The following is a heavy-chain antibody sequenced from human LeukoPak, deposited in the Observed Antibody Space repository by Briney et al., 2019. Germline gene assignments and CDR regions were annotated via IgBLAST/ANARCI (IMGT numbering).Heavy chain of an antibody. V-gene: IGHV3-23*01. Sequence: PGGSLRLSCAASGFTFSSHGMSWARQAPGKGLEWVSTISGSGDYTYYADSVKGRFTISRDNSKNTLYLQMNSLRAEDTAVYYCAKDRDPYDYGSGSYYNGVFDYWGQGTLVTVSS. CDR2: ISGSGDYT. CDR1: GFTFSSHG. CDR3: AKDRDPYDYGSGSYYNGVFDY. D-gene: IGHD3-10*01. J-gene: IGHJ4*02.